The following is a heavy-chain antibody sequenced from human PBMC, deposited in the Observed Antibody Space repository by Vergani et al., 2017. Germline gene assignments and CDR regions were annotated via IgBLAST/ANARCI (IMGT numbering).Heavy chain of an antibody. D-gene: IGHD6-13*01. CDR1: GFTFSSYW. J-gene: IGHJ6*02. Sequence: VQLVESGGGLVQPGGSLRLSCAASGFTFSSYWMSWVRQAPGKGLEWIGRIYTSGSTNYNPSLKSRVTISVDTSKNQFSLKLSSVTAADTAVYYCASSWLYYYGMDVWGQGTTVTVSS. V-gene: IGHV4-4*08. CDR2: IYTSGST. CDR3: ASSWLYYYGMDV.